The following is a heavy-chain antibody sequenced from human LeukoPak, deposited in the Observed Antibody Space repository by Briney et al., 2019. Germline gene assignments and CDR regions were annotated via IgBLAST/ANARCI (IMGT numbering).Heavy chain of an antibody. D-gene: IGHD1-26*01. CDR2: INSDGSST. CDR3: ARGVHSGSYYFEH. V-gene: IGHV3-74*01. CDR1: GFTFSFYW. Sequence: PGGSLRLSCAASGFTFSFYWMHWVRQAPGKGLVWVSRINSDGSSTTYADSVKGRFTVSRDNAKNTLYLQMNSLRVEDAAVYYCARGVHSGSYYFEHWGQGTLVTVSS. J-gene: IGHJ4*02.